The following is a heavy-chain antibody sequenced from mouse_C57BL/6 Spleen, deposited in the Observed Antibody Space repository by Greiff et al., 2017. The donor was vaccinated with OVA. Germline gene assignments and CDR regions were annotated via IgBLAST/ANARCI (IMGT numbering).Heavy chain of an antibody. J-gene: IGHJ3*01. D-gene: IGHD2-4*01. Sequence: EVKLQESGPGLVKPSQSLSLTCSVTGYSITSGYFWYWIRQFPGNKLEWMCYISYDGSINYNPSLKNRISITRDTSKNQFFLKLNSVTTEDTATYYCARSIYDDYDVEGAWFAYWGQGTLVTVSA. CDR3: ARSIYDDYDVEGAWFAY. CDR1: GYSITSGYF. CDR2: ISYDGSI. V-gene: IGHV3-6*01.